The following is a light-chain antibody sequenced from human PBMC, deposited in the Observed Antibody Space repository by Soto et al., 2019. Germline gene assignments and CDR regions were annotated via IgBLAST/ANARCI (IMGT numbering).Light chain of an antibody. J-gene: IGLJ2*01. CDR2: DVS. CDR1: SSNGGGYNY. Sequence: QSALTQPASVSGSPGQSITISCTGTSSNGGGYNYVPWYQQHPGKPPILMIYDVSQRPSGVSNRFSGSNSGNTASLTISGVQADDEADDYCCSCTTTGTVVFGGGTKLTVL. CDR3: CSCTTTGTVV. V-gene: IGLV2-14*01.